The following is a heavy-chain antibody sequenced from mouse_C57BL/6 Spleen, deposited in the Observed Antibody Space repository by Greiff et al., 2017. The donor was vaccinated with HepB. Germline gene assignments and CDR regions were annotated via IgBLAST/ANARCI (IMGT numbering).Heavy chain of an antibody. CDR3: ALVATRYFDV. CDR2: IDPEDGET. CDR1: GFNIKDYY. D-gene: IGHD1-1*01. V-gene: IGHV14-2*01. Sequence: LQQSGAELVKPGASVKLSCTASGFNIKDYYTHWVKQRTGQGLVWTGRIDPEDGETKYAPKFQGKATITADTSSNTAYQQLSSLTSEDTAVYYCALVATRYFDVWGTGTTVTVSS. J-gene: IGHJ1*03.